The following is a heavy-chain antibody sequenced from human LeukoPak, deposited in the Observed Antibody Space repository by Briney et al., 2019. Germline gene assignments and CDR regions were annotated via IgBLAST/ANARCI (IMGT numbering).Heavy chain of an antibody. CDR2: MNPNSGNT. V-gene: IGHV1-8*01. J-gene: IGHJ4*02. D-gene: IGHD3-3*01. Sequence: ASVKVSCKASGYTFTSYDINWVRQATGQGLEWMEWMNPNSGNTGYAQKFQGRVTMTRNTSISTAYMELSSLRSEDTAVYYCARGGTIFGVVTIDYWGQGTLVTVSS. CDR1: GYTFTSYD. CDR3: ARGGTIFGVVTIDY.